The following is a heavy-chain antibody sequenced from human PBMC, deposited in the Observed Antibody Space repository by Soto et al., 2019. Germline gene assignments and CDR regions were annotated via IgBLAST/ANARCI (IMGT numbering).Heavy chain of an antibody. CDR3: AKGISIWFGELFTPYYYYYGMEL. CDR2: ISGSGGST. V-gene: IGHV3-23*01. J-gene: IGHJ6*01. CDR1: GLTFSSYA. Sequence: LRLSCSTSGLTFSSYAMSWVGQAPGECLEWVSAISGSGGSTYYADSVKGRVTISRDNSKNTLYLQMNSLRAEDTAVYYCAKGISIWFGELFTPYYYYYGMELWGQGTPVTVSS. D-gene: IGHD3-10*01.